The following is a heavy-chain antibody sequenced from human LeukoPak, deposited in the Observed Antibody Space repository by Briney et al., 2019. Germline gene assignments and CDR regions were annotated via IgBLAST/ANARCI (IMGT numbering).Heavy chain of an antibody. Sequence: GGSLRLSCTASGFTFSGYSMNWIRQAPGKGLEWVANIKEDGSKKNYVDSVKGRFTIFRDNAKNSLYLQMNSLRAEDTAVYYCATPLDYYDSSGYHQGGDWGQGTLVTVSS. CDR1: GFTFSGYS. D-gene: IGHD3-22*01. V-gene: IGHV3-7*03. CDR2: IKEDGSKK. J-gene: IGHJ4*02. CDR3: ATPLDYYDSSGYHQGGD.